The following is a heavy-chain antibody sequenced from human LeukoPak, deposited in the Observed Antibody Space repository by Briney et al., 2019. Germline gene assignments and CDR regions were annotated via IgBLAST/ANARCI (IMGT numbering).Heavy chain of an antibody. D-gene: IGHD3-10*01. Sequence: ASVKVSCKASGYTFTGYYMHWVRQAPGQGLEWMGWINPNSGGTNYAQKFQGRVTMTRDTSISTAYMELSRLRSDDTAVYYCARASTPPYYYGSGSPRVYYFDYWGQGTLVTVSS. CDR2: INPNSGGT. J-gene: IGHJ4*02. CDR1: GYTFTGYY. CDR3: ARASTPPYYYGSGSPRVYYFDY. V-gene: IGHV1-2*02.